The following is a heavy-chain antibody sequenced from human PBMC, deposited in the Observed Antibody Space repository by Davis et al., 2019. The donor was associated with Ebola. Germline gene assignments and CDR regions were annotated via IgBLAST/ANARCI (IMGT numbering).Heavy chain of an antibody. CDR3: ARHDTMIVDAFDI. J-gene: IGHJ3*02. CDR2: INPSCGST. D-gene: IGHD3-22*01. V-gene: IGHV1-46*01. CDR1: GYTFTSHY. Sequence: AASVKVSCKASGYTFTSHYMHWVRQAPGQGLEWMGIINPSCGSTSYAQKFQGRVTMTRDTSTSTVHMELSSLRSEDTAVYYCARHDTMIVDAFDIWGQGTMVTVSS.